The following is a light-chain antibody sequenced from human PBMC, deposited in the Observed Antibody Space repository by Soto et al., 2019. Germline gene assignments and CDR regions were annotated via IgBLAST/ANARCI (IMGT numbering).Light chain of an antibody. Sequence: DIQLTQSPSAVSASVGDRVTSSCRASEDINSRLAWYQQKPGKAPKLLIYAASSLQSGVPSRFSGSGSGTEFTLTISSLQPDDFATYYCQQYNSYSITFGQGTRLEI. V-gene: IGKV1D-16*01. CDR2: AAS. CDR3: QQYNSYSIT. CDR1: EDINSR. J-gene: IGKJ5*01.